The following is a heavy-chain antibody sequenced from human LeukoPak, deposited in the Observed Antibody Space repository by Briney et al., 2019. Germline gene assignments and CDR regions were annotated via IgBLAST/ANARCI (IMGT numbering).Heavy chain of an antibody. Sequence: SETLSLTCTVSGGSISSYYWSWIRQPPGKGLERIGYIYYSGSTNYNPSLKSRVTISVDTSKNQFSLKLSSVTAADTAVYYCARDRRDGYNSDWYFDLWGRGTLVTVSS. CDR3: ARDRRDGYNSDWYFDL. J-gene: IGHJ2*01. D-gene: IGHD5-24*01. V-gene: IGHV4-59*01. CDR2: IYYSGST. CDR1: GGSISSYY.